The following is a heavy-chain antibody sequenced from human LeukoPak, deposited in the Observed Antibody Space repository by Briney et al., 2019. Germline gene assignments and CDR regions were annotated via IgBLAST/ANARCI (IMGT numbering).Heavy chain of an antibody. CDR2: IKQDGSEK. D-gene: IGHD2-2*01. V-gene: IGHV3-7*01. J-gene: IGHJ4*02. CDR3: ARDGAYCSSTSCLPLTYYFDY. Sequence: GGSLRLSCAASGFTFSSYWMSWVRQAPGKGLEWVANIKQDGSEKYYVDSVKGRFTISRDNAKNSLYLQMNSLRAEDTAVYYCARDGAYCSSTSCLPLTYYFDYWGQGTLVTVSS. CDR1: GFTFSSYW.